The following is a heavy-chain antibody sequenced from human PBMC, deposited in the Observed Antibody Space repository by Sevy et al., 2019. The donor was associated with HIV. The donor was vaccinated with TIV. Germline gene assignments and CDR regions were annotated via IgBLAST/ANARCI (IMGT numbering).Heavy chain of an antibody. CDR1: GGSISSGGYY. Sequence: SETLSLTCTVSGGSISSGGYYWSWIRQHPGKGLEWIGYTYYSGSTYYNPSLKSRVTISVDTSKNQFSLKLSSVTAADTAVYYCARGITMIVPFDYWGQGTLVTVSS. D-gene: IGHD3-22*01. V-gene: IGHV4-31*03. CDR3: ARGITMIVPFDY. J-gene: IGHJ4*02. CDR2: TYYSGST.